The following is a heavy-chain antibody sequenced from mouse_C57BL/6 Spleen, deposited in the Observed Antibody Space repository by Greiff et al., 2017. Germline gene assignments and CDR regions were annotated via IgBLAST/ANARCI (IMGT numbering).Heavy chain of an antibody. J-gene: IGHJ4*01. D-gene: IGHD2-3*01. Sequence: VHLVESGAELARPGASVKLSCKASGYTFTSYGISWVKQRPGQGLEWIGEIYPRSGNTYYNEKFKGKATLTADKSSSTAYMELSSLTSEDSAVYFCARNLVYDGYYAMDYWGQGTSVTVSS. CDR1: GYTFTSYG. CDR2: IYPRSGNT. CDR3: ARNLVYDGYYAMDY. V-gene: IGHV1-81*01.